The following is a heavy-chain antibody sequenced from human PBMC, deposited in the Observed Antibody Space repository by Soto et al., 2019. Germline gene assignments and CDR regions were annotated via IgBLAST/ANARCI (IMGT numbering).Heavy chain of an antibody. CDR3: ANGCGGTCYSRIHY. V-gene: IGHV3-23*01. Sequence: EVQLLESGGGLVQPGGSLRLSCAASGFNFSSYAMSWVRQAPGKGLEWVSGISDSGGSTYYADSVRGRFTISRYNSKNTLYLQKTSLRAEDTAVYYCANGCGGTCYSRIHYWGQGTLITVSS. J-gene: IGHJ4*02. D-gene: IGHD2-15*01. CDR2: ISDSGGST. CDR1: GFNFSSYA.